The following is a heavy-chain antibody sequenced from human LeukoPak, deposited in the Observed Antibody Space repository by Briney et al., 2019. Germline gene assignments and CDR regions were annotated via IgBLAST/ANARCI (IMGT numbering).Heavy chain of an antibody. J-gene: IGHJ4*02. CDR2: IYYSGST. CDR1: GGSISSYY. CDR3: ARDRTFDY. V-gene: IGHV4-59*01. Sequence: SETLSLTCTVSGGSISSYYWSWIRQPPGKGLEWIGYIYYSGSTIYNPSLKSRVTISVDTSKNQFSLKLSSVTAADTAVYYCARDRTFDYWGQGTLVAVSS.